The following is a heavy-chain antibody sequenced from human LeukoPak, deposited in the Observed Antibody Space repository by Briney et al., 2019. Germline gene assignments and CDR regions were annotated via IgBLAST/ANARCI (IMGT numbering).Heavy chain of an antibody. CDR3: AKEDGSGSYYLYPDY. Sequence: GGSLRLSCGASSFTFSSYGMSWVRQAPGKGLEWVSAISGSGGSTYYADSVKGRFTISRDNSKNTLYLQMNSLRAEDTAVYYCAKEDGSGSYYLYPDYWGQGTLVTVSS. J-gene: IGHJ4*02. V-gene: IGHV3-23*01. CDR2: ISGSGGST. D-gene: IGHD3-10*01. CDR1: SFTFSSYG.